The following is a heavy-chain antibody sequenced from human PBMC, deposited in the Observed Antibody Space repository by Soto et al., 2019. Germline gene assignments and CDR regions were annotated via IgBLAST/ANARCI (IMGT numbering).Heavy chain of an antibody. J-gene: IGHJ6*02. CDR3: VRVLLPYSSSYYYYYGMDV. CDR2: IWYDGSNK. D-gene: IGHD6-13*01. Sequence: GGSLRLSCAASGFTFSSYGMHWVRQAPGKGLEWVAVIWYDGSNKYYADSVKGRFTISKDNSKNTLYLQMNSLRAEDTAVYYCVRVLLPYSSSYYYYYGMDVWGQGTTVTVSS. CDR1: GFTFSSYG. V-gene: IGHV3-33*01.